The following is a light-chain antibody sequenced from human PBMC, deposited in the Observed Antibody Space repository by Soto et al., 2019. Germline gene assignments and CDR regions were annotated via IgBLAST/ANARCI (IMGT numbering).Light chain of an antibody. CDR2: DAS. CDR3: QQYNVYSGT. Sequence: DIQITQSPSTLSSSVGDRVIITWLSSQSISSWLAWYQQKPGKAPKLLVYDASSLESGVPSRFSGSGSGTEFTLTISRLQPDDFATYYCQQYNVYSGTFGQGTKV. V-gene: IGKV1-5*01. J-gene: IGKJ1*01. CDR1: QSISSW.